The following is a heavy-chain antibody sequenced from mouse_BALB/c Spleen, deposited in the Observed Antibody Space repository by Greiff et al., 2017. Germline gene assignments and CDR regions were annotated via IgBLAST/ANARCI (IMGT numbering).Heavy chain of an antibody. J-gene: IGHJ3*01. V-gene: IGHV1-66*01. CDR2: IFPGSGNT. D-gene: IGHD2-3*01. CDR1: GYSFTSYY. CDR3: ARSYDGYLSY. Sequence: VQLQQSGPELVKPGASVKISCKASGYSFTSYYIHWVKQRPGQGLEWIGWIFPGSGNTKYNEKFKGKATLTADTSSSTAYMQLSSLTSEDSAVYFCARSYDGYLSYWGQGTLVTVSA.